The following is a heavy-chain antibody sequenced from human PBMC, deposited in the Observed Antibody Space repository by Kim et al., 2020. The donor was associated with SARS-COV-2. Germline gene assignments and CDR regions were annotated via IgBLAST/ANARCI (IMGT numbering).Heavy chain of an antibody. CDR1: GYTFTSYA. CDR3: ARDRSGISARYYYYYGMDV. V-gene: IGHV1-3*01. CDR2: INAGNGNT. J-gene: IGHJ6*02. Sequence: ASVKVSCKASGYTFTSYAMHWVRQAPGQRLEWMGWINAGNGNTKYSQKFQGRVTITRDTSASTAYMELSSLRSEDTAVYYCARDRSGISARYYYYYGMDVWGQGTTVTVSS. D-gene: IGHD3-10*01.